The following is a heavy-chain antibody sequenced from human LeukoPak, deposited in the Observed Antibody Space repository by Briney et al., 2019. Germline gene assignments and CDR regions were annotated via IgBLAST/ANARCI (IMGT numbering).Heavy chain of an antibody. J-gene: IGHJ4*02. Sequence: SETLSLTCTVSGGSISSYYWSWIRQPPGKGLEWIGYIYYSGSTNYNPSLKSRVTISVDTSKNQFSLKLSSVTAADTAVYYCARGVTMVRGVNFDYWGQGTLDTVSS. D-gene: IGHD3-10*01. V-gene: IGHV4-59*01. CDR1: GGSISSYY. CDR2: IYYSGST. CDR3: ARGVTMVRGVNFDY.